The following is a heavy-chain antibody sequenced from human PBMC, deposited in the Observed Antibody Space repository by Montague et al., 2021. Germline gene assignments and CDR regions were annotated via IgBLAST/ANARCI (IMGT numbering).Heavy chain of an antibody. CDR2: IYYSGST. V-gene: IGHV4-59*01. J-gene: IGHJ3*02. CDR1: GGSMSSYY. D-gene: IGHD6-13*01. Sequence: SETLSLTCTVSGGSMSSYYWSWIRQPPGKGLEWIGYIYYSGSTNYNPSLKSRVTIAVDTSKNQFSLKLSSVTAPDTAVYYCASYSTMGWPLGAFDIWGQGKMVTVSS. CDR3: ASYSTMGWPLGAFDI.